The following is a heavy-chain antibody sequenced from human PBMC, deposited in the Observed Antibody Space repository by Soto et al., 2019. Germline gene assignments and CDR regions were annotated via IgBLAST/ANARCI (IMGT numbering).Heavy chain of an antibody. CDR1: GFTVSSNY. CDR2: IYSGGST. J-gene: IGHJ4*02. Sequence: EVQLVESGGGLIQPGGSLRLSCAASGFTVSSNYMSWVRQAPGKGLEWVSVIYSGGSTYYADSVKDRFTISRDNSKNTLDLQMNGLRAEDTAVYYCARGGSRRLQLLFVFDSWGQGTLVTVSS. CDR3: ARGGSRRLQLLFVFDS. D-gene: IGHD1-1*01. V-gene: IGHV3-53*01.